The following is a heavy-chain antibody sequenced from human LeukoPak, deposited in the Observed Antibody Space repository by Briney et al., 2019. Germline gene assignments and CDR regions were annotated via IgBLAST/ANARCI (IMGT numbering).Heavy chain of an antibody. CDR3: ARAQVGDYYYYYGMDV. V-gene: IGHV1-3*01. Sequence: ASVKVSCKASGYTFTSYAMHWVRQAPGQRLEWMGWINAGNGNTKYSQKFQGRVTITRDTSANTAYMELSSLRSEDTAVYYCARAQVGDYYYYYGMDVWGQGTTVTVSS. CDR2: INAGNGNT. CDR1: GYTFTSYA. J-gene: IGHJ6*02. D-gene: IGHD3-3*01.